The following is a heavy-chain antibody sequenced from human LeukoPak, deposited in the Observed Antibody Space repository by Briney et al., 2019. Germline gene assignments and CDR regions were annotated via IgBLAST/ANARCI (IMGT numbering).Heavy chain of an antibody. CDR1: GFTFSIYT. CDR3: ARAAHFYSNAFDI. CDR2: IRNDGNDK. Sequence: PGGSLRLSCAASGFTFSIYTMHWVRQAPGKGLEWVAFIRNDGNDKYYAGSVKGRFTIPRDNSKNTLYLQMYSLRAEDTAIYYCARAAHFYSNAFDIWGRGTMVTVSS. J-gene: IGHJ3*02. V-gene: IGHV3-30-3*01. D-gene: IGHD6-13*01.